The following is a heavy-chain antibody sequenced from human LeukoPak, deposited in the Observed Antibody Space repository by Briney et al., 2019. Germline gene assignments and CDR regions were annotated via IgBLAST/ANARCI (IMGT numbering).Heavy chain of an antibody. Sequence: ASVKVSCKASGYTFTNYGINWVRQAPGQGLEWMGWISAYNGNTNYAQKLQGRVTMTTDTSTSTAYMELRSLRSDDTAVYYCARDPYYDFWSGLYYYYYYGMDVWGQGTTVTVSS. V-gene: IGHV1-18*01. CDR2: ISAYNGNT. CDR1: GYTFTNYG. CDR3: ARDPYYDFWSGLYYYYYYGMDV. J-gene: IGHJ6*02. D-gene: IGHD3-3*01.